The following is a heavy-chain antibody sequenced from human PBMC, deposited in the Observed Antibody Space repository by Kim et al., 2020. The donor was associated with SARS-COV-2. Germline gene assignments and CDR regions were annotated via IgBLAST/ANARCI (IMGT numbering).Heavy chain of an antibody. V-gene: IGHV4-34*01. J-gene: IGHJ4*02. Sequence: KRRVTISVDTSKNQFSLKLSSVTAADTAVYYCARGGNDYVWGSYRYIFDYWGQRTLVTVSS. D-gene: IGHD3-16*02. CDR3: ARGGNDYVWGSYRYIFDY.